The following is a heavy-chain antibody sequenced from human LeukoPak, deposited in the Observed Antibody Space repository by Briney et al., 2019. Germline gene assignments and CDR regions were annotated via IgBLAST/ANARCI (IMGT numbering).Heavy chain of an antibody. CDR1: GFTFSNAW. D-gene: IGHD3-10*01. V-gene: IGHV3-15*01. J-gene: IGHJ4*02. Sequence: GGSLRLSCAASGFTFSNAWMSWVRQAPGKGLEWVGRIKSKTDGRTTDYAAPVKGRFTISRDDSKNTLYLQMNSLRAEDTAVYYCAKEPLPPALRVEYWGQEGLVTVSS. CDR3: AKEPLPPALRVEY. CDR2: IKSKTDGRTT.